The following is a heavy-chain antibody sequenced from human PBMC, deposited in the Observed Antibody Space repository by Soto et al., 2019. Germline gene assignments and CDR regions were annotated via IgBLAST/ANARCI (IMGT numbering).Heavy chain of an antibody. Sequence: QVQLVESGGGVVQPGRSLRLSCAASGFTFSSYGMHWVRQAPGKGLEWVAVTSYDGSNKYYAYSVKGRFIISRDNSKNTLYLQMNSLRAEDTAVYYCAKDRRPNYYFGMDVWGQGTTVTVSS. CDR3: AKDRRPNYYFGMDV. V-gene: IGHV3-30*18. D-gene: IGHD6-25*01. CDR2: TSYDGSNK. CDR1: GFTFSSYG. J-gene: IGHJ6*02.